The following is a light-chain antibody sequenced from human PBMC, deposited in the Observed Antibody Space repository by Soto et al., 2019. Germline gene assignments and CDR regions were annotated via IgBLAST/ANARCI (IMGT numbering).Light chain of an antibody. V-gene: IGKV2-28*01. J-gene: IGKJ3*01. CDR3: MQALQAPFT. Sequence: VMTPSPLSLPVTPGEPASISCKSSQSLLHSNGYNYLDWYLQKPGQSPQLLIYAGSNRASGVTDRFSGSGSGTDFTLKISRVEAEDVAVYYCMQALQAPFTFGPGTKVDIK. CDR2: AGS. CDR1: QSLLHSNGYNY.